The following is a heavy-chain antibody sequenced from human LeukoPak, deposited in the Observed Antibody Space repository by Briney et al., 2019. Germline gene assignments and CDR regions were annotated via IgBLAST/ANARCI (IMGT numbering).Heavy chain of an antibody. D-gene: IGHD6-19*01. Sequence: AASVKVSCKASGYTFTGYYMHWVRQAPGQGLEWMGWINPNSGGTNYAQKFQGRVTMTTDTSTSTAYMELRSLRSDDTAVYYCARDPYSSGWDFDYWGQGTLVTVSS. V-gene: IGHV1-2*02. CDR2: INPNSGGT. J-gene: IGHJ4*02. CDR1: GYTFTGYY. CDR3: ARDPYSSGWDFDY.